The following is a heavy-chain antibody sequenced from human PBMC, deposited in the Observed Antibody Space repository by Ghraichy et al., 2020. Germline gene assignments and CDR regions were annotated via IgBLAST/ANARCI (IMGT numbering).Heavy chain of an antibody. Sequence: ASVKVSCKASAYTFNSYGISWVRQAPGQGLEWMGWISVYNGDTNYAQKLQGRVTITADTSTSPAYMELRSLRSDDTAVYYCAREVEGSGSYYASDYWGQGTLVTVAS. V-gene: IGHV1-18*01. CDR1: AYTFNSYG. CDR2: ISVYNGDT. D-gene: IGHD3-10*01. J-gene: IGHJ4*02. CDR3: AREVEGSGSYYASDY.